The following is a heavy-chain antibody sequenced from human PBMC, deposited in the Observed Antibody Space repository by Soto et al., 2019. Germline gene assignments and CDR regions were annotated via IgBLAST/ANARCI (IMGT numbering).Heavy chain of an antibody. V-gene: IGHV1-69*13. Sequence: SVKVSCKDSVGTLSSYAISWVRQASGQGLEWMGGIIPIFGTANYAQKFQGRVTITADESTSTAYMELSSLRSEDTAVYYCGRVTAPNGVYSSSCYIGTPNYYYHGMDVSG. CDR3: GRVTAPNGVYSSSCYIGTPNYYYHGMDV. CDR1: VGTLSSYA. J-gene: IGHJ6*02. D-gene: IGHD6-13*01. CDR2: IIPIFGTA.